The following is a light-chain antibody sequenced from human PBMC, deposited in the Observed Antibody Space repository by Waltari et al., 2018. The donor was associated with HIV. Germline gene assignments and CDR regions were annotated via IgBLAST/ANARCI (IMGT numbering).Light chain of an antibody. J-gene: IGLJ2*01. Sequence: QSGLTQPASVSGSPGQSITISCTGTSDDIGGYKYVSLYRQQQQGTRPQRIISDVNKRPSGVSNRLSGSKSGNTASLTIAGLQAGDEADDYCCSFRSGSTLLFGGGTKVTVL. CDR1: SDDIGGYKY. V-gene: IGLV2-14*03. CDR2: DVN. CDR3: CSFRSGSTLL.